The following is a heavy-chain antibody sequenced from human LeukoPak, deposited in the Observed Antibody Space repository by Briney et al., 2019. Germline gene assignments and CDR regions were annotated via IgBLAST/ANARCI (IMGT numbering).Heavy chain of an antibody. J-gene: IGHJ3*02. V-gene: IGHV4-4*02. CDR1: GGSISSSNW. Sequence: SGTLSLTCAVSGGSISSSNWWSWVRQPPGKGLEWIGEIYHSGSTNYNPSLKSRVTISVDKSKNQFFLKLSSVIAADTAVYYCARRDNWNLDAFDIWGQGTMVTVSS. CDR2: IYHSGST. CDR3: ARRDNWNLDAFDI. D-gene: IGHD1-1*01.